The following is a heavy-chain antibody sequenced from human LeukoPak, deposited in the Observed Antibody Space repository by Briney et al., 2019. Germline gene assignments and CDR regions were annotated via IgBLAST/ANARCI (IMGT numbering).Heavy chain of an antibody. CDR2: ISGSGGST. CDR3: AKDMTPRFFDY. J-gene: IGHJ4*02. Sequence: PPGGSLRLSCAASGFTFSSYAMSWVRQAPGKGLEWVSAISGSGGSTYYADSVKGRFTIARDNSKNTLYLQMNSLRAEDTALYYCAKDMTPRFFDYWGQGTLVTVSS. V-gene: IGHV3-23*01. CDR1: GFTFSSYA. D-gene: IGHD3-16*01.